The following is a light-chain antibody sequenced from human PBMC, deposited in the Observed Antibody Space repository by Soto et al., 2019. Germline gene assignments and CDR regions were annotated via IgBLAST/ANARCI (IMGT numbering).Light chain of an antibody. Sequence: EIQMTQSPSSLSASVGDRVTITCQASQDINKNLIWYQQKPGKAPKLLIYDASDLETGVPSRFSGSGSGTGFTFTISSLQPEDFATYYCPQYEILLLPFCHGRRPEIK. V-gene: IGKV1-33*01. CDR2: DAS. J-gene: IGKJ5*01. CDR3: PQYEILLLP. CDR1: QDINKN.